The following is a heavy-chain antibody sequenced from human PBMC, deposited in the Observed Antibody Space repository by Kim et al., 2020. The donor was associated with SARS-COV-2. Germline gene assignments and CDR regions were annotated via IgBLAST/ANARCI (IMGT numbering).Heavy chain of an antibody. CDR3: ARSRITMVRGVTYYFDY. CDR2: INSDGSST. Sequence: GGSLRLSCAASGFTFSSYWMHWVRQAPGKGLVWVSRINSDGSSTSYADSVKGRFTISRDNAKNTLYLQMNSLRAEDTAVYYCARSRITMVRGVTYYFDYWGQGTLVTVSS. V-gene: IGHV3-74*01. CDR1: GFTFSSYW. J-gene: IGHJ4*02. D-gene: IGHD3-10*01.